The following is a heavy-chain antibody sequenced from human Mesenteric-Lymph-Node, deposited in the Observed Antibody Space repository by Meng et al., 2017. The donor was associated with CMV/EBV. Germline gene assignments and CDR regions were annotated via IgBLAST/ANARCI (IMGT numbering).Heavy chain of an antibody. D-gene: IGHD3/OR15-3a*01. J-gene: IGHJ6*02. CDR3: ARSPFGPPHTNYYYYGMDV. CDR1: GFTFSDYY. V-gene: IGHV3-11*01. CDR2: ISSSGSTI. Sequence: GESLKISCAASGFTFSDYYMSWIRQAPGKGLEWVSYISSSGSTIYYADPVKGRFTISRDNAKNSLYLQMNSLRAEDTAVYYCARSPFGPPHTNYYYYGMDVWGQGTTVTVSS.